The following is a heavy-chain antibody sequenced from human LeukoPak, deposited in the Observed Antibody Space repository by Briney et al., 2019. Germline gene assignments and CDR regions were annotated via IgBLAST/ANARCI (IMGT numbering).Heavy chain of an antibody. CDR1: GGSISSYY. CDR3: ARETSQKGAHYMDV. J-gene: IGHJ6*03. Sequence: SETLSLTCTVSGGSISSYYWSWIRQPPGKGLECIGYIYYSGSTNYNPSLKSRVTISVDTSKKQFSLKLTSVTVADTAVYYCARETSQKGAHYMDVWGKGTTVTISS. CDR2: IYYSGST. V-gene: IGHV4-59*01. D-gene: IGHD3-16*01.